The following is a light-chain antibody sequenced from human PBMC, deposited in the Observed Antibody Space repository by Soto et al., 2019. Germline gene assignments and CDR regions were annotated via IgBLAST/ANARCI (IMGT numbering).Light chain of an antibody. CDR1: SSDVGGYNY. CDR2: DVS. CDR3: SSYTSRITLV. Sequence: QSVLTQPASVSGSPGQSITISCTGTSSDVGGYNYVSWYQQHPGKAPKLMIYDVSNRPSGISNRFSGSKSGNTASLTISGLLAEDEADYYCSSYTSRITLVFGTGTKLTVL. J-gene: IGLJ1*01. V-gene: IGLV2-14*01.